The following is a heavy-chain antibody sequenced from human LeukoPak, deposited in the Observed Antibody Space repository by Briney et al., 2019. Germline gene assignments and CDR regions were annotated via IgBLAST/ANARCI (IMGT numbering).Heavy chain of an antibody. D-gene: IGHD6-13*01. V-gene: IGHV4-30-2*01. CDR3: ARSGSSWLY. J-gene: IGHJ4*02. CDR2: IYHSGST. CDR1: GGSISSGGYY. Sequence: PSETLSLTCTVSGGSISSGGYYWSWIRQPPGKGLEWIGYIYHSGSTYYNPSLKSRVTISVDRSKNQFSLKLSSVTAADTAVYYCARSGSSWLYWGQGTLVTVSS.